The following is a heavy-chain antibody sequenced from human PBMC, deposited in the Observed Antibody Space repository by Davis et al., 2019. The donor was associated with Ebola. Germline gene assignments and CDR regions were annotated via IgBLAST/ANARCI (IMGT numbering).Heavy chain of an antibody. Sequence: GGSLRLSCAASGFTFSGSAMHWVRQAPGKGLEWVSGISWNSGSIGYADSVKGRFTISRDNAKNSLYLQMNSLRAEDTALYYCAKAAAAGTGVFDYWGQGTLVTVSS. CDR1: GFTFSGSA. CDR3: AKAAAAGTGVFDY. J-gene: IGHJ4*02. CDR2: ISWNSGSI. D-gene: IGHD6-13*01. V-gene: IGHV3-9*01.